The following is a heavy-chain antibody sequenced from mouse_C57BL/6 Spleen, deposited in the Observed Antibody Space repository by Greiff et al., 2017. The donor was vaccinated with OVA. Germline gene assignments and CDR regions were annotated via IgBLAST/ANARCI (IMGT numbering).Heavy chain of an antibody. CDR1: GFTFSDYG. Sequence: EVKVVESGGGLVKPGGSLKLSCAASGFTFSDYGMHWVRQAPEKGLEWVAYISSGSSTIYYADTVKGRFTISRDNAKNTLFLRMTSLRSEDTAMYYCARDYYGSSYPFDYWGQGTTLTVSS. CDR2: ISSGSSTI. V-gene: IGHV5-17*01. D-gene: IGHD1-1*01. J-gene: IGHJ2*01. CDR3: ARDYYGSSYPFDY.